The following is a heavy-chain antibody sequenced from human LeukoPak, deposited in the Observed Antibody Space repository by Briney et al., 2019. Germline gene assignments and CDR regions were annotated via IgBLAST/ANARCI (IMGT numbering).Heavy chain of an antibody. CDR2: ISWNSGSI. J-gene: IGHJ4*02. CDR3: AKDMGLRSSSSPLDY. V-gene: IGHV3-9*01. CDR1: GFTFEDFA. D-gene: IGHD6-13*01. Sequence: GRSLRLSGPASGFTFEDFARHWVRQAPGKGLEWCSGISWNSGSIGYADSVKGRFTISRDNAKNSLYLQMNSLRAEDTALYYCAKDMGLRSSSSPLDYWGQGTLVTVSS.